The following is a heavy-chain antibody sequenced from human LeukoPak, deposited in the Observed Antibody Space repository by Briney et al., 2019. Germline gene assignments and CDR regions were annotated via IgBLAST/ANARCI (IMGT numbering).Heavy chain of an antibody. V-gene: IGHV4-59*01. CDR3: AGREYYYDSSGSARDY. CDR2: IYYSGST. CDR1: GGTISSYY. J-gene: IGHJ4*02. D-gene: IGHD3-22*01. Sequence: SETLSLTCTVSGGTISSYYWSWIRQPPGKGLEWIGYIYYSGSTNYNPSLKSRLTISLDTSKNQFSLKLSSVTAADTAVYYCAGREYYYDSSGSARDYWGQGTLVTVSS.